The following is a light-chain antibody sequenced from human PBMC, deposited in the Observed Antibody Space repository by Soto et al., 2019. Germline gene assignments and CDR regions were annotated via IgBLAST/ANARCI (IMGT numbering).Light chain of an antibody. CDR2: DAY. Sequence: EIVLTQTPATLSLSPGERATLSCRASQSVSSYLAWSQQKPGQAPRLLIYDAYNRATGIPARFSGSGTGTDVTLTISRLAPEDFAVYYCQQRSNWPPYTFGQGTKLEIK. V-gene: IGKV3-11*01. CDR1: QSVSSY. J-gene: IGKJ2*01. CDR3: QQRSNWPPYT.